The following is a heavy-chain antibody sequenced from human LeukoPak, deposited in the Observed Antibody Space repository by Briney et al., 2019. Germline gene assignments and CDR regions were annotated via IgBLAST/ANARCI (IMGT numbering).Heavy chain of an antibody. CDR2: ISGSGGSA. D-gene: IGHD2-15*01. CDR3: AKDLVVVVVAATPDY. Sequence: PGGSLRLSCAASGFTFSSYAMSWVRQAPGKGLEWVSAISGSGGSAYYADSVKGRFTISRDNPKNTLYLQMNSLRAEDTAVYYCAKDLVVVVVAATPDYWGQGTLVTVSS. CDR1: GFTFSSYA. V-gene: IGHV3-23*01. J-gene: IGHJ4*02.